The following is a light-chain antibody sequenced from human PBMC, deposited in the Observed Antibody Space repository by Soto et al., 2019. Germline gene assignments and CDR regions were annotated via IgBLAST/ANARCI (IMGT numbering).Light chain of an antibody. V-gene: IGKV3-15*01. CDR3: QQYNNWPRWT. CDR2: GAS. Sequence: VMTQSPATLSVSPGERATLSCRASQSVSSNLAWYQQKPGQAPRLLIYGASTRATGIPARFSGSGSGTEFTLTISSLQSEDFAVYYCQQYNNWPRWTFGQGTKVDIK. J-gene: IGKJ1*01. CDR1: QSVSSN.